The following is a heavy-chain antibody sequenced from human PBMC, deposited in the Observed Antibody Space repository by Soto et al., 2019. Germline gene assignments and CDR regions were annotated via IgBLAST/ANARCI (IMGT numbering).Heavy chain of an antibody. V-gene: IGHV2-70*01. D-gene: IGHD3-22*01. Sequence: SGPTLVNTTQTLTMTCTFSGFSLSTSGMCVSWIRQPPGKALEWLALIDWDDDKYYSTSLKTRLTISKDTSKNQVVLTMTNMDPVDTATYYCARSTVNYYDSSGYAIDYWGQGTLVTVSS. CDR2: IDWDDDK. J-gene: IGHJ4*02. CDR3: ARSTVNYYDSSGYAIDY. CDR1: GFSLSTSGMC.